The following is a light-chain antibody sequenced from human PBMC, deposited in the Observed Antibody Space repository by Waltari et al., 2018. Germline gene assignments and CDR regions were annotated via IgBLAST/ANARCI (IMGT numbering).Light chain of an antibody. CDR2: WAS. CDR1: ESVISDSDNKNY. Sequence: DIVMTQSPDSLAVSLGERATINCKSSESVISDSDNKNYLAWYQQKPGQPPKLLIHWASIRESGVPDRFSCSGSGTDFTLTISSLQAEDVAVYYCQQYLSAPRTFGQGTVLEIK. CDR3: QQYLSAPRT. J-gene: IGKJ2*02. V-gene: IGKV4-1*01.